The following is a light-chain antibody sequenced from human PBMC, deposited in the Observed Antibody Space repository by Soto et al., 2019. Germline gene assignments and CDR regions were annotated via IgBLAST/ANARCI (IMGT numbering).Light chain of an antibody. CDR1: QSVSSN. Sequence: EIVMTQSPATLSVSPGERATLSCRASQSVSSNLAWYQQKPGQAPRLLIYGASTRATGIPARFSGSGSGTLFTLTISSLQSEDFAVYYCQQYNNWPQLTFGGGTRWIS. J-gene: IGKJ4*01. CDR3: QQYNNWPQLT. CDR2: GAS. V-gene: IGKV3-15*01.